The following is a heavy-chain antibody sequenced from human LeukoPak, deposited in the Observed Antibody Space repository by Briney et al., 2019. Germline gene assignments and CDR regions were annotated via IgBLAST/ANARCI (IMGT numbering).Heavy chain of an antibody. CDR2: IYSTGST. D-gene: IGHD6-13*01. Sequence: SETLSLTCTVSGGSISSYYWSWIRQPAGKGLEWIGRIYSTGSTNYNPSLKSRVTMSVDASKNQFSLRLRSVTAADTAVYYCARQIASAGTAGFDFWGQGTLVTVSS. V-gene: IGHV4-4*07. CDR1: GGSISSYY. J-gene: IGHJ4*02. CDR3: ARQIASAGTAGFDF.